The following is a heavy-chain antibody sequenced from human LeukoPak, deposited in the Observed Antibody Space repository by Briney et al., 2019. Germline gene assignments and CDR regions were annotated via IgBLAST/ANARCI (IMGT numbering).Heavy chain of an antibody. CDR3: ARHVWFGEHNGHENWFDP. Sequence: GGSLRLSCAASGFIVSQNYMSWVRQAPGKGLEWVPVIFRGDDTNYVDSVKGRFTIFRDNSKNTLYLQMNSLTAEDTAVYYCARHVWFGEHNGHENWFDPWGQGTLVIVSS. D-gene: IGHD3-10*01. CDR1: GFIVSQNY. CDR2: IFRGDDT. J-gene: IGHJ5*02. V-gene: IGHV3-66*04.